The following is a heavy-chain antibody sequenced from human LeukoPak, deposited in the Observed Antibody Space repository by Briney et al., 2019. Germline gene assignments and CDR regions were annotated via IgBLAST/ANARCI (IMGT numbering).Heavy chain of an antibody. CDR2: IPYDGSNK. J-gene: IGHJ4*02. CDR1: GFTFSTYA. D-gene: IGHD5-12*01. CDR3: ARAVQSGYDNDY. V-gene: IGHV3-30*04. Sequence: GGSLRLSCAASGFTFSTYAMHWVRQAPGKGLEWVAVIPYDGSNKYYADSVKGRFTISRDNAKNSLYLQMNSLRAEDTAVYYCARAVQSGYDNDYWGQGTLVTVSS.